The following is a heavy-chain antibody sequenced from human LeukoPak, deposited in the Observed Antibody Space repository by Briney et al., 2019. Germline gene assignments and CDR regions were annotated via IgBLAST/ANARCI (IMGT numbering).Heavy chain of an antibody. CDR3: TRGFSSWPYYFDY. CDR2: IRSKAYGGTT. Sequence: GGSLRLSCTASGFTFGDFVMSWVRQAPGKGLEWVGFIRSKAYGGTTDYAASVKGRFTISRDDSKSITYLQMNSLKTEDTAVYYCTRGFSSWPYYFDYWGQGTLVTVSS. J-gene: IGHJ4*02. D-gene: IGHD6-13*01. V-gene: IGHV3-49*04. CDR1: GFTFGDFV.